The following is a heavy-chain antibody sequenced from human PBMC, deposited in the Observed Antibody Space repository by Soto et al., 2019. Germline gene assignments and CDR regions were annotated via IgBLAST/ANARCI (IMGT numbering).Heavy chain of an antibody. CDR2: INHSGST. D-gene: IGHD6-6*01. J-gene: IGHJ6*03. CDR3: ARGQRIAARPVYYYYYMDV. V-gene: IGHV4-34*01. CDR1: GGSFSGYY. Sequence: QVQLQQWGAGLLKPSETLSLTCAVYGGSFSGYYWSWIRQPPGKGLEWIGEINHSGSTNYNPSLKSRVTISVDTSKYQFSLKLSSVTAADTAVYYCARGQRIAARPVYYYYYMDVWGKGTTVTVSS.